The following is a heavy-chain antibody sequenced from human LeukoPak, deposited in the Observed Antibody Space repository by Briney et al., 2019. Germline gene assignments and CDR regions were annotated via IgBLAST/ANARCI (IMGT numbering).Heavy chain of an antibody. J-gene: IGHJ5*02. Sequence: SETLSLTCTVSGGSISSYYWSWIRQPPGKGLEWIGYIYYSGSTNYNPSLKSRVTISVDTSKNQFSLKLSSVTAADTAVYYCARGTISRTGYSSGWYWKNWFDPWGQGTLVTVSS. CDR2: IYYSGST. V-gene: IGHV4-59*12. CDR3: ARGTISRTGYSSGWYWKNWFDP. CDR1: GGSISSYY. D-gene: IGHD6-19*01.